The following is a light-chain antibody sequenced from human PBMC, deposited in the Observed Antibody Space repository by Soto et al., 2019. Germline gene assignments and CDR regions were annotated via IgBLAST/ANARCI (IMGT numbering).Light chain of an antibody. CDR1: SSNIGARYD. V-gene: IGLV1-40*01. CDR2: TNS. Sequence: QSVLTQPPSVSGAPGQRVTISCTGSSSNIGARYDVHWYQQLPGTATKLLIYTNSNRPSGVPDRFSGSKSGTSASLAITGLQAEDEADYYCQSYDTSLSVVFGGGTKLTVL. J-gene: IGLJ2*01. CDR3: QSYDTSLSVV.